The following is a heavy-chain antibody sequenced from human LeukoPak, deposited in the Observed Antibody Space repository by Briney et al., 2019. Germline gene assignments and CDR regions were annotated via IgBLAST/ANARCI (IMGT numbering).Heavy chain of an antibody. CDR3: ARLNYYYDSSGYYPSSPFDY. D-gene: IGHD3-22*01. Sequence: PSETLSLTCTVSGGSISSSSYYWGWIRQPPGKGLEWIGGIYYSGSTYYNPSLKSRVTISVDTSKNQLSLKLSSVTAADTAVYYCARLNYYYDSSGYYPSSPFDYWGQGTLVTVSS. CDR2: IYYSGST. J-gene: IGHJ4*02. V-gene: IGHV4-39*01. CDR1: GGSISSSSYY.